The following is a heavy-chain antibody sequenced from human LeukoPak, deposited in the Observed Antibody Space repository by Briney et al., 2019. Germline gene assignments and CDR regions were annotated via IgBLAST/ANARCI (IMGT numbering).Heavy chain of an antibody. V-gene: IGHV1-8*03. Sequence: ASVKVSCKASGYTFTSYDINWVRQATGQGLEWMGWMNPNSGNTGYAQKFQGRVTITRNTSISTAYMELSSLGSEDTAVYYCARGPDSGYEFYYYYYMDVWGKGTTVTVSS. CDR2: MNPNSGNT. CDR1: GYTFTSYD. CDR3: ARGPDSGYEFYYYYYMDV. D-gene: IGHD5-12*01. J-gene: IGHJ6*03.